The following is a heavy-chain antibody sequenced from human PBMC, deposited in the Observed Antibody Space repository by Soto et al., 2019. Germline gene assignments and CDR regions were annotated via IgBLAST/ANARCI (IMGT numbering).Heavy chain of an antibody. CDR2: ISYDGSNK. D-gene: IGHD6-13*01. V-gene: IGHV3-30*18. J-gene: IGHJ3*02. CDR3: AKVLRGIAAAAADAFDI. CDR1: GFTFSSYG. Sequence: GGSLRLSCAASGFTFSSYGMHWVRQAPGKGLEWVAVISYDGSNKYYADSVKGRFTISRDNSKNTLYLQMNSLRAEDTAVYYCAKVLRGIAAAAADAFDIWGQGTMVTVSS.